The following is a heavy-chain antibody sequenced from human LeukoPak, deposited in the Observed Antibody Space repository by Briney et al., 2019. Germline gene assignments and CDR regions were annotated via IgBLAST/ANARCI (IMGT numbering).Heavy chain of an antibody. J-gene: IGHJ4*02. CDR1: GGSLSSYY. CDR2: IYYSGGT. Sequence: PSETLSLTCTVSGGSLSSYYWSWIRQTPGKGLEWIGDIYYSGGTKYNPSLKSRVTISVDTSKNQFSPKLSSVTAADTAVYYCARIVGVSDFWSGYSKYYFDYWGQGTLVTVSS. CDR3: ARIVGVSDFWSGYSKYYFDY. D-gene: IGHD3-3*01. V-gene: IGHV4-59*08.